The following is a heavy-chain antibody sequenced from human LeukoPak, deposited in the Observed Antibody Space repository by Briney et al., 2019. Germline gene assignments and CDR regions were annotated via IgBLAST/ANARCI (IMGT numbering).Heavy chain of an antibody. D-gene: IGHD6-13*01. V-gene: IGHV4-34*01. Sequence: SETLSLTCAVYGGSFSGYYWSWIRQPPGKGLEWIGEINHSGSTNYNPSLKSRVTISVDTSKNQFSLKLSSVTAADTAVYYCARRYSSSWAHDRFDPWGQGTLVTVS. CDR3: ARRYSSSWAHDRFDP. CDR1: GGSFSGYY. CDR2: INHSGST. J-gene: IGHJ5*02.